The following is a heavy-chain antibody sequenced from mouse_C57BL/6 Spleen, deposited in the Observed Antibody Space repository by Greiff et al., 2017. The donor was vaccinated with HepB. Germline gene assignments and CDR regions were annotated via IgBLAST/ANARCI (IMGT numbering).Heavy chain of an antibody. CDR2: IYPSDSET. D-gene: IGHD1-1*01. CDR3: ARENLLPFDY. V-gene: IGHV1-61*01. CDR1: GYTFTSYW. Sequence: QVQLQQPGAELVRPGSSVKLSCKASGYTFTSYWMDWVKQRPGQGLEWIGNIYPSDSETHYNQKFKDKATLTVDKSSSTAYMQLSSLTSEDSAVYYCARENLLPFDYWGQGTTLTVSS. J-gene: IGHJ2*01.